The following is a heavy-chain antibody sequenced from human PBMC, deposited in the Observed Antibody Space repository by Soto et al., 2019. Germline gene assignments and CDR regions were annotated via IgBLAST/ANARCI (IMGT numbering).Heavy chain of an antibody. Sequence: PSETLSLTCTVSGGSISSGDYYWSWIRQPPGKGLEWIGYIYYSGSTYYNPSLKSRVTISVDTSKNQFSPKLSSVTAADTAVYYCARVNTRDMITFGGVIVLPYFDYWGQGTLVTVSS. J-gene: IGHJ4*02. CDR2: IYYSGST. V-gene: IGHV4-30-4*01. D-gene: IGHD3-16*02. CDR3: ARVNTRDMITFGGVIVLPYFDY. CDR1: GGSISSGDYY.